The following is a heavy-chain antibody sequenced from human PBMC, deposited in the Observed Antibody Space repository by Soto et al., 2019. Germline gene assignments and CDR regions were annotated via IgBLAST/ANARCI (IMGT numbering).Heavy chain of an antibody. D-gene: IGHD3-22*01. CDR2: IYRGGST. J-gene: IGHJ5*02. CDR3: ARVGPWVPYYYDSSPYTFENWFGP. CDR1: GYSISSGYY. Sequence: LSLTCAVSGYSISSGYYWGWLRQPPGKGLEWIGSIYRGGSTYYNPSLNSRVTLSIDMTNNHVSLILNSVTAADTAVYYCARVGPWVPYYYDSSPYTFENWFGPWGQGTLVTVSS. V-gene: IGHV4-38-2*01.